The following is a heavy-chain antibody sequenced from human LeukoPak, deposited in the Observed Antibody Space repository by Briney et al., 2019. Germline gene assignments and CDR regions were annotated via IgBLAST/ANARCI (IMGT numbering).Heavy chain of an antibody. Sequence: GGSLRLSCAASEFTFSPYWMHWVRQAPGKGLVWISRINSDGSSTSYADSVKGRFTISRDNAKNKVFLQMNSLRAEDTAVYYCARDEQGGMDVWGQGTTVTVSS. D-gene: IGHD6-13*01. CDR2: INSDGSST. V-gene: IGHV3-74*01. J-gene: IGHJ6*02. CDR3: ARDEQGGMDV. CDR1: EFTFSPYW.